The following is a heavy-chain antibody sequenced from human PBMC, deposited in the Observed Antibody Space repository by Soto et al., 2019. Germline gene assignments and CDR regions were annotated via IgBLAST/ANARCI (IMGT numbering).Heavy chain of an antibody. CDR1: GGTFSRYS. V-gene: IGHV1-69*04. D-gene: IGHD2-2*01. Sequence: SVKVSCKASGGTFSRYSFTWVRQAPGHGLEWMGRIIPVFGVASYAQKFQGRVTITADKSTSTAYMELSSLRSEDTAVYYCAREDRDRETGLVPAAIDGMDVWGQGTTVTVSS. CDR2: IIPVFGVA. CDR3: AREDRDRETGLVPAAIDGMDV. J-gene: IGHJ6*02.